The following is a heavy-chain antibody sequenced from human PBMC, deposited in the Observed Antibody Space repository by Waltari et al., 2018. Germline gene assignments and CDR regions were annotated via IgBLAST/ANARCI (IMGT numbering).Heavy chain of an antibody. Sequence: QVHLVQSGGEVQKPGASVKVSCKASGYSFTDYYIHWVRQAPGQGLEWMGWINPNGGATNYAQKLQDRVTVTRDTSSSTAYMELSSLTSGDTAVYYCARVPIFDWLVSGFDLWGQGTLVTVSS. D-gene: IGHD3-9*01. CDR3: ARVPIFDWLVSGFDL. J-gene: IGHJ5*02. CDR1: GYSFTDYY. V-gene: IGHV1-2*02. CDR2: INPNGGAT.